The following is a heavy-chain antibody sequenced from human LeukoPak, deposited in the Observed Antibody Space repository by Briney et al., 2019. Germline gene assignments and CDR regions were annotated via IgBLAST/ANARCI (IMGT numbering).Heavy chain of an antibody. V-gene: IGHV4-34*01. J-gene: IGHJ4*03. Sequence: KGSQTLSLTCAVYGGSFSRFYWSWIRQSPGKGLEWIAEIDHRGGTNYNPSVKSRVTVSVDTSKIQFSLKVRSLSAADTAVYYCARGATISETGYFDFWGQGTLVTVSS. CDR2: IDHRGGT. CDR1: GGSFSRFY. CDR3: ARGATISETGYFDF. D-gene: IGHD5-24*01.